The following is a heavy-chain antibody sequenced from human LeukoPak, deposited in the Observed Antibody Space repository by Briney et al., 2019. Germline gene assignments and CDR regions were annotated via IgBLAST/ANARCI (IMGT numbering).Heavy chain of an antibody. J-gene: IGHJ4*02. D-gene: IGHD6-6*01. Sequence: GGSLRLSCAASGFTFSSYEMNWVRQAPGKGLEWVSYISSSGSTIYYADSVKGRFTISRDNAKNSLYLQMNSLRAEDTAVYYCAREIKPYSSSSAFDYWGQGTLVTVSS. CDR2: ISSSGSTI. CDR1: GFTFSSYE. V-gene: IGHV3-48*03. CDR3: AREIKPYSSSSAFDY.